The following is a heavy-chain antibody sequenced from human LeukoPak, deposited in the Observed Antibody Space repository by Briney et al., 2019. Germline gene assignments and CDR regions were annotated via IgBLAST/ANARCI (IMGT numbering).Heavy chain of an antibody. D-gene: IGHD6-19*01. Sequence: GGSLRLSCAASGFTFSSSAMSWVRQAPGKGLEWVSLISASGGNTYYADSVKGRFTIPRDNSKNTLYLQMYSLRAEDTAVYYCAKRSTVAGKVDYWGQGTLVTVSS. CDR2: ISASGGNT. J-gene: IGHJ4*02. CDR1: GFTFSSSA. V-gene: IGHV3-23*01. CDR3: AKRSTVAGKVDY.